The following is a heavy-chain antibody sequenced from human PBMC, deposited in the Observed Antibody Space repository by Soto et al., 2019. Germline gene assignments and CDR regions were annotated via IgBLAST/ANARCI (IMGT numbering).Heavy chain of an antibody. J-gene: IGHJ6*02. V-gene: IGHV3-30*18. D-gene: IGHD5-18*01. CDR2: ISYDGSNK. CDR1: GFTFSSYS. Sequence: GGSLRLSCAASGFTFSSYSMNWVRQAPGKGLEWVAVISYDGSNKYYADSVKGQFTISRDNSKNTLYLQMNSLRAEDTAVYYCAKDLGYSYGPYYRYGMDVWGQGTTVTVSS. CDR3: AKDLGYSYGPYYRYGMDV.